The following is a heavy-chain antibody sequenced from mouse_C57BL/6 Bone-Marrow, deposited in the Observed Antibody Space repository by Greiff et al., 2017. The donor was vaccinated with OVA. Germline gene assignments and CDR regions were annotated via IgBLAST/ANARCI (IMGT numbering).Heavy chain of an antibody. CDR1: GYTFTEYT. CDR3: ARHEDYYVYFDY. V-gene: IGHV1-62-2*01. CDR2: FYPGSGSI. Sequence: VQRVESGAELVKPGASVKLSCKASGYTFTEYTIHWVKQRSGQGLEWIGWFYPGSGSIKYNEKFKDKATLTADKSSSTVYMELSRLTSEDSAVYFCARHEDYYVYFDYWGQGTTLTVSS. D-gene: IGHD1-1*01. J-gene: IGHJ2*01.